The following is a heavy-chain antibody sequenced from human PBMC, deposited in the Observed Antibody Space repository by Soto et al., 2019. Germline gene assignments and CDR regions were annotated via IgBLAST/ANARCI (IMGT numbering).Heavy chain of an antibody. CDR1: GGTFSSYA. J-gene: IGHJ4*02. CDR3: ANKKAARGYYFDY. V-gene: IGHV1-69*17. CDR2: VIPIFGIA. Sequence: QVQVVQSGAEVKKPGSSVKVSCKASGGTFSSYAISWVRLAPGQGREWMGGVIPIFGIANYAQKFRGRGTISADKSTSTAYMELSSLRSEDTAVYYCANKKAARGYYFDYWGQGTLVTVSS. D-gene: IGHD6-6*01.